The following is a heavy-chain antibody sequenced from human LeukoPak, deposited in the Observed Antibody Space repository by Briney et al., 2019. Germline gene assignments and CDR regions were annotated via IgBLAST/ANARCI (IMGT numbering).Heavy chain of an antibody. CDR1: GYTFTGYY. CDR3: ARTSDYDILTGYHLVDAFDI. V-gene: IGHV1-8*02. J-gene: IGHJ3*02. D-gene: IGHD3-9*01. CDR2: MSPNSGNT. Sequence: GSVKVSCKASGYTFTGYYMHWVRQAPGQGLEWMGWMSPNSGNTGYAQKFQGRVTMTRNTSISTAYMELSSLRSEDTAVYYCARTSDYDILTGYHLVDAFDIWGQGTMVTVSS.